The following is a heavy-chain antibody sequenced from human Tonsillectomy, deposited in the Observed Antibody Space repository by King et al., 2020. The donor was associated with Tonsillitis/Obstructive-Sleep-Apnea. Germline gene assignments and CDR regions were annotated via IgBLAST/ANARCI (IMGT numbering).Heavy chain of an antibody. Sequence: VQLQQWDAGLLKPSETLSLTCAVYGGSFSGYYWRWIRQPPGKGLEWIGEINHSGSTNYNPSLKSRVTISIDTSKNQFSLKLSSVTAADTAVYYCARGFVKSPNDYGNKRAFDIWGQGTMVTVSS. V-gene: IGHV4-34*01. J-gene: IGHJ3*02. CDR1: GGSFSGYY. CDR2: INHSGST. D-gene: IGHD4-17*01. CDR3: ARGFVKSPNDYGNKRAFDI.